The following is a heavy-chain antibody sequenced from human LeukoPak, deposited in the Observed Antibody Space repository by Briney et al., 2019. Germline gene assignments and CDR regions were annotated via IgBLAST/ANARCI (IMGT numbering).Heavy chain of an antibody. CDR1: GYTFSDYY. Sequence: ASVKVSCKTSGYTFSDYYTHWVRQAPGQGLEWMGWINPNSAATNYARRFQGRVTMTRDTSTSTAYMELSRLTSDDTAVYYCARIRGGNNYHFDFWGQGTLVTVSS. D-gene: IGHD1-26*01. J-gene: IGHJ4*02. CDR2: INPNSAAT. CDR3: ARIRGGNNYHFDF. V-gene: IGHV1-2*02.